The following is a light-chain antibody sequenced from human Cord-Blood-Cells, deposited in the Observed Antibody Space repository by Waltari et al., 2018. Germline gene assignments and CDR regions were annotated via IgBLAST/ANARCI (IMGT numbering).Light chain of an antibody. J-gene: IGLJ3*02. V-gene: IGLV2-8*01. Sequence: QSALTQPPSASGSPGQSVTISCTGTSSAVGGYNYFSWYHQHPGKAPKLMIYEVSKRPSGVPDRFSGSKSGNTASLTVSGLQAEDEADYYCSSYAGSNNWVFGGGTKLTVL. CDR3: SSYAGSNNWV. CDR1: SSAVGGYNY. CDR2: EVS.